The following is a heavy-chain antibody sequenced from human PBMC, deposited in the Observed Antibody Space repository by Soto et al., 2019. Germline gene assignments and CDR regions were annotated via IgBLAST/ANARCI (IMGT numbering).Heavy chain of an antibody. CDR2: IIPISGTA. V-gene: IGHV1-69*01. CDR1: GGTFSSYA. J-gene: IGHJ5*02. D-gene: IGHD6-13*01. CDR3: ARDRHSSSWYIERWFDP. Sequence: QVQLVQSGAEVKKPGSSVKVSCKASGGTFSSYAISWVRQAPGQGLEWMGGIIPISGTANYAQKFQGRVTITADESTSTAYMELSSLRSEDTAVYYCARDRHSSSWYIERWFDPWGQGTLVTVSS.